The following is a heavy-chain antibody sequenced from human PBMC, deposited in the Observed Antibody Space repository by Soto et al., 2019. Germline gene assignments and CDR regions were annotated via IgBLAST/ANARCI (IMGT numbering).Heavy chain of an antibody. V-gene: IGHV4-31*03. J-gene: IGHJ4*02. Sequence: QVQLQESGPRLVKPSQTLSLTCTVSGGSISSGGYYWSWIRQHPGKGLEWIGYIYYSGSTYYNPSLKIRVTISVDTSKNQLSLKLSSVTAADTAIYYCAADRGYSYGYFDYWGQGTLVTVSS. D-gene: IGHD5-18*01. CDR1: GGSISSGGYY. CDR2: IYYSGST. CDR3: AADRGYSYGYFDY.